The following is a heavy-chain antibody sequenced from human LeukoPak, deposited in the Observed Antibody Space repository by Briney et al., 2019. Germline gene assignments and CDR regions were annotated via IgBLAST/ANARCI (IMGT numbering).Heavy chain of an antibody. D-gene: IGHD3-22*01. J-gene: IGHJ3*02. CDR3: AKVHFPEYYYDSSGYPGVAFDI. Sequence: PGGSLRLSCAASGFTFSSYGTHWVRQAPGKGLEWVAVISYDGSNKYYADSVKGRFTISRDNSKNTLYLQMNSLRAEDTAVYYCAKVHFPEYYYDSSGYPGVAFDIWGQGTMVTVSS. CDR2: ISYDGSNK. V-gene: IGHV3-30*18. CDR1: GFTFSSYG.